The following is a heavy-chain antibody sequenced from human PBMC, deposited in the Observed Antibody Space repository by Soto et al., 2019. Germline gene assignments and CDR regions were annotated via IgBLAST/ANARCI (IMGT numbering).Heavy chain of an antibody. Sequence: SETLSLNCTVSGGPISSYYWGWIRQPPGKTLEWLGYVFYSGIPTYNPSLKSRVTISVDTSKNQFSLKLSSVTAADTAVYYCARAEGMGYGMDVWGQGTTVTVSS. J-gene: IGHJ6*02. CDR2: VFYSGIP. V-gene: IGHV4-59*12. D-gene: IGHD2-8*01. CDR1: GGPISSYY. CDR3: ARAEGMGYGMDV.